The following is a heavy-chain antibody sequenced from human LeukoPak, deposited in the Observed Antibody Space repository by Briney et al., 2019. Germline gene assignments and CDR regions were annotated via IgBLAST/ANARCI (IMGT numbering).Heavy chain of an antibody. J-gene: IGHJ4*02. Sequence: SETLSLTCTVSDGSVSSSTFYWGWIRQPPGKGLEWIGSIYYSGNTYYSPSLESRVTLSIDRSKNQFSLKLSSLTAADTAVYYCARGRGGTMVRGLPRDWGQGTLVTVSS. CDR3: ARGRGGTMVRGLPRD. CDR2: IYYSGNT. CDR1: DGSVSSSTFY. V-gene: IGHV4-39*07. D-gene: IGHD3-10*01.